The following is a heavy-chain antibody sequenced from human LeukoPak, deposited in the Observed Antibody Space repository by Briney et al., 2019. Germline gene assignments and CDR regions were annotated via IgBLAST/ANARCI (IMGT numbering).Heavy chain of an antibody. V-gene: IGHV4-31*11. CDR3: ARGQYQKQRTGTLDY. CDR2: IYYSGST. Sequence: SETLSLTCAVYGGSFSGYYWSWIRQHPGKGLEWIGYIYYSGSTYYNPSLKSRVTISVDTSKNQFSLKLSSVTAADTAVYYCARGQYQKQRTGTLDYWGQGTLVTVSS. CDR1: GGSFSGYY. D-gene: IGHD1-1*01. J-gene: IGHJ4*02.